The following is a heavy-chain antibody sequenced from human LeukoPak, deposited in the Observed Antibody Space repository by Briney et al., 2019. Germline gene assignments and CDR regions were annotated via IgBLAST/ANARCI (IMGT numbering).Heavy chain of an antibody. Sequence: GGSLRLSCTVSGFTFSLYAMSWVRQAPGKGLEWVSVISDVGGNTYYADSVKGRFTISRDNSKSTLYLQMNSLRVEDTALCTCAKGIGTYYDGMDYWGQGTLVTVSS. CDR3: AKGIGTYYDGMDY. J-gene: IGHJ4*02. CDR1: GFTFSLYA. D-gene: IGHD1-26*01. CDR2: ISDVGGNT. V-gene: IGHV3-23*01.